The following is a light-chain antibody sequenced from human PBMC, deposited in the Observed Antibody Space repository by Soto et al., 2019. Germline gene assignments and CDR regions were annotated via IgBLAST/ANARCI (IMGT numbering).Light chain of an antibody. CDR2: DVT. V-gene: IGLV2-14*03. J-gene: IGLJ1*01. CDR3: RSYTRSNAEV. Sequence: QSALTQPASVSGSPGQSITISCTGTSNDVGGYNYVSWYQHHPGKAPKLIICDVTDRPSGISYRFSASKSGNTASLTISGLQAEDEADYYCRSYTRSNAEVFSTGPKVTVL. CDR1: SNDVGGYNY.